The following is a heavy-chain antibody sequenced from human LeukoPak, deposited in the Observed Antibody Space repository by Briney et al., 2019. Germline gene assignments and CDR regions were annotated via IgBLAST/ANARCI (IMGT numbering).Heavy chain of an antibody. V-gene: IGHV3-30*02. D-gene: IGHD6-13*01. CDR2: IRYDGSNK. CDR1: GFTFSSYG. J-gene: IGHJ4*02. CDR3: ARGIAAALDY. Sequence: GGSLRLSCAASGFTFSSYGMHWVRQSPGKGLEWVAFIRYDGSNKYYADSVKGRFTISRDNAKNSLYLQMNSLRAEDTAVYYCARGIAAALDYWGQGHLVPVSS.